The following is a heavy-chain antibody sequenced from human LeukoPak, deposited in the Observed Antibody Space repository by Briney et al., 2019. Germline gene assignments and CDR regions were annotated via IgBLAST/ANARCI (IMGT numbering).Heavy chain of an antibody. Sequence: ASVKVSCKSSGYTFTISGISWVRQAPGQGLEWMGWISVYNGNTKYAQKVQGRVTMTTDTSTTTAYMELRSLRSDDTAVYYCARSGGTYLPDAFDIWGQGTMVTVSS. J-gene: IGHJ3*02. CDR3: ARSGGTYLPDAFDI. V-gene: IGHV1-18*01. D-gene: IGHD1-26*01. CDR1: GYTFTISG. CDR2: ISVYNGNT.